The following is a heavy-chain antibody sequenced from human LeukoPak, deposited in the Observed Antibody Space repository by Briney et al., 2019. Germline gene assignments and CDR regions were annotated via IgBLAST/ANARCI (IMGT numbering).Heavy chain of an antibody. Sequence: SETLSLTCTVSGGSISTDNYYWSWIRQPAGKGREWIGEINHSGSTNYNPSLKSRVTISVDTSKNQFSLKLSSVTAADTAVYYCAREGSSSWYYFDYWGQGTLVTVSS. CDR2: INHSGST. CDR3: AREGSSSWYYFDY. D-gene: IGHD6-13*01. J-gene: IGHJ4*02. CDR1: GGSISTDNYY. V-gene: IGHV4-61*10.